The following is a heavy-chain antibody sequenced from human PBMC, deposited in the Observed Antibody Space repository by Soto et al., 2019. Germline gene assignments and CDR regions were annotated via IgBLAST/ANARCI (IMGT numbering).Heavy chain of an antibody. CDR3: ARAMRDAYNLNYLGVDV. Sequence: PSETLSLTCAVSGSPISSGYYWGWIRQPPGKGLEWIGNIYHSGTTDYNPSLKSRVTISVDKSKNQFSLKLSSVTAADTAVYYCARAMRDAYNLNYLGVDVWGQGITVTVSS. CDR1: GSPISSGYY. V-gene: IGHV4-38-2*01. CDR2: IYHSGTT. D-gene: IGHD1-1*01. J-gene: IGHJ6*02.